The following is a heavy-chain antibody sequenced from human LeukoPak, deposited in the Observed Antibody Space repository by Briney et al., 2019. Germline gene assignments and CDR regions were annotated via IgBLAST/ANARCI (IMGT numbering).Heavy chain of an antibody. V-gene: IGHV7-4-1*02. Sequence: ASVKVSCKASGYTFTSYAMNWVRQAPGQGLEWMGWINTNTGNPTYAQGFTGRFVFSLDTSVSTAYLQISSLKAEDTAVYYCARNLYYYDSSGYRYDAFDIWGQGTMVTVSS. J-gene: IGHJ3*02. D-gene: IGHD3-22*01. CDR1: GYTFTSYA. CDR3: ARNLYYYDSSGYRYDAFDI. CDR2: INTNTGNP.